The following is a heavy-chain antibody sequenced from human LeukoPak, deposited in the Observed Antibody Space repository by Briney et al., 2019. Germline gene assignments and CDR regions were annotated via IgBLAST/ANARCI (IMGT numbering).Heavy chain of an antibody. V-gene: IGHV4-59*01. CDR1: GGSISSYY. CDR2: IYYSGST. J-gene: IGHJ4*02. Sequence: SETLSLTCTVSGGSISSYYWSWIRQPPGKGLEWIGYIYYSGSTNYNPPLKSRVTISVDTSKNQFSLKLSSVTAANTAVYYCARDRGLYSYGYDFDYWGQGTLVTVSS. CDR3: ARDRGLYSYGYDFDY. D-gene: IGHD5-18*01.